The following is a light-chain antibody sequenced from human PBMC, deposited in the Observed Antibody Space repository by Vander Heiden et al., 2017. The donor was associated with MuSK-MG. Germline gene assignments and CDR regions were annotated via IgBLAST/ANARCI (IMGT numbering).Light chain of an antibody. Sequence: QSALTQPASVSGSPGQSITISCSGTTSDVGGYDLVSWYQQHPGKAPKLRSYEVTKRPSGVSNRFSASKSGNTASLTISGLQADDEAHYYCCSYAGRTTFGVFGGGTKVTVL. J-gene: IGLJ2*01. CDR3: CSYAGRTTFGV. CDR2: EVT. CDR1: TSDVGGYDL. V-gene: IGLV2-23*02.